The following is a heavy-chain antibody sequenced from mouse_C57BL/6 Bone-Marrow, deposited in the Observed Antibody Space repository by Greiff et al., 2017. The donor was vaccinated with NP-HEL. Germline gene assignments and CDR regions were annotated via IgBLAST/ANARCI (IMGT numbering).Heavy chain of an antibody. CDR2: IDPSDSYT. CDR3: GYSTFDY. V-gene: IGHV1-59*01. CDR1: GYTFTSYW. D-gene: IGHD2-5*01. Sequence: QVQLKQPGAELVRPGPSVKLSCKASGYTFTSYWMHWVKQRPGQGLEWIGVIDPSDSYTNYNQKFKGKATLTVDTSSSTAYMQLSSLTSEDSAVYYCGYSTFDYWGQGTTLTVSS. J-gene: IGHJ2*01.